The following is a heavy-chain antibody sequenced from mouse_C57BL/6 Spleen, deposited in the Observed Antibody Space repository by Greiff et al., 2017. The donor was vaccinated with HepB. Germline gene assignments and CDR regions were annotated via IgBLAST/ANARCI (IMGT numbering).Heavy chain of an antibody. CDR3: ARYYGSGGFDY. J-gene: IGHJ2*01. CDR1: GYAFSSSW. V-gene: IGHV1-82*01. Sequence: VQRVESGPELVKPGASVKISCKASGYAFSSSWMNWVKQRPGKGLEWIGRIYPGDGDTNYNGKFKGKATLTADKSSSTAYMQLSSLTSEDSAVYFCARYYGSGGFDYWGQGTTLTVSS. D-gene: IGHD1-1*01. CDR2: IYPGDGDT.